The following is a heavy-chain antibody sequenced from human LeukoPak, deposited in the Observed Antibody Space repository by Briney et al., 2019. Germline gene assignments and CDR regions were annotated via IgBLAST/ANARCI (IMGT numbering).Heavy chain of an antibody. CDR1: GYMFRNYG. D-gene: IGHD3-10*01. V-gene: IGHV1-18*01. CDR3: ARGFGDLDYYYGMDV. Sequence: ASVKVSCKASGYMFRNYGIDWVRQIPGQGPAWMGWISVYNDDTYYAQTFQGRVTMTTDTLTTTAYMELTSLRSDDTAVYYCARGFGDLDYYYGMDVWGTGTTVTVFS. CDR2: ISVYNDDT. J-gene: IGHJ6*04.